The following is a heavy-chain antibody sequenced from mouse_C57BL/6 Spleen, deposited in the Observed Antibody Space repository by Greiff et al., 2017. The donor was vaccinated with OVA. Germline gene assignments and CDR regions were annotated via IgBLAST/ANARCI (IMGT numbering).Heavy chain of an antibody. CDR3: ARESYYDGSSYVRAMDY. J-gene: IGHJ4*01. CDR2: IYPSDSEP. D-gene: IGHD1-1*01. Sequence: QVQLQQSGAELVRPGSSVKLSCKASGYTFTSYWMDWVKQRPGQGLEWIGNIYPSDSEPHYNQKFKDKAKLTVDKSSSTAYMQLSSLISEDTAVYYCARESYYDGSSYVRAMDYWGQGTTVTVSS. V-gene: IGHV1-61*01. CDR1: GYTFTSYW.